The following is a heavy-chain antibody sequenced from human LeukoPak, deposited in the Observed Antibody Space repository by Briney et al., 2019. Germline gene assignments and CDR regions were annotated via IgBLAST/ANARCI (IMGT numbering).Heavy chain of an antibody. V-gene: IGHV3-9*02. CDR2: ISWNSGSI. Sequence: GGSLRLSCAASGFTSDDYAMHWVRQAPGKGLEWVSGISWNSGSIGYADSVKGRFTISRDNAKNSLYLQMNSLRAEDTALYYCAKAGVYYGSGSLDYWGQGTLVTVSS. D-gene: IGHD3-10*01. CDR3: AKAGVYYGSGSLDY. J-gene: IGHJ4*02. CDR1: GFTSDDYA.